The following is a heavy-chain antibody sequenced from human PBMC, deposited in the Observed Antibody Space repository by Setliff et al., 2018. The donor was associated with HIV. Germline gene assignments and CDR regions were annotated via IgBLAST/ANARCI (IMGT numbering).Heavy chain of an antibody. CDR2: MYFRGNA. CDR1: GGSISSHY. V-gene: IGHV4-59*11. J-gene: IGHJ6*02. Sequence: SETLSLTCTVSGGSISSHYWSWVRQAPGKGLEWIGTMYFRGNARNSPPLKGRVTILVDTSKKQLSLNLTSVTAADTAVYYCARVEPTVRGATYGLDVWGQGTTVTVSS. CDR3: ARVEPTVRGATYGLDV. D-gene: IGHD3-10*01.